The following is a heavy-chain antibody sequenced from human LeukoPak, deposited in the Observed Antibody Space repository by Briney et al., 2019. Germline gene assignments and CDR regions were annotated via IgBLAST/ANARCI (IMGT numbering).Heavy chain of an antibody. CDR3: AKDRPIAAAGLFDY. Sequence: GGSLRLSCAASGFTFSSYAMHWVRQAPGKGLEWVTLITYDGSNQYCADSVKSRFTISRDNSKNTLYLQMNSLRAEDTAVYYCAKDRPIAAAGLFDYWGQGTVVTVSS. CDR2: ITYDGSNQ. D-gene: IGHD6-13*01. CDR1: GFTFSSYA. J-gene: IGHJ4*02. V-gene: IGHV3-30*04.